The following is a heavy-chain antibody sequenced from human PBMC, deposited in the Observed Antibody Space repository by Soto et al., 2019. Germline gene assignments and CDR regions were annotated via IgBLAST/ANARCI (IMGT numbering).Heavy chain of an antibody. CDR3: ARVTMVRGVINYYYYGMDV. Sequence: PSETLSLTCAVYGVSFSGYYWSWIRQPPGKGLEWIGEINHSGSTNYNPSLKSRVTISVDTSKNQFSLKLSSVTAADTAVYYCARVTMVRGVINYYYYGMDVWGQGTTVTVSS. D-gene: IGHD3-10*01. J-gene: IGHJ6*02. CDR1: GVSFSGYY. V-gene: IGHV4-34*01. CDR2: INHSGST.